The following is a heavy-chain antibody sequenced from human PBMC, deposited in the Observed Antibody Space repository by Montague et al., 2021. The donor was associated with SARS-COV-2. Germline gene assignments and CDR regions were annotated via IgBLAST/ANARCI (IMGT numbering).Heavy chain of an antibody. CDR2: INHSGYT. CDR3: ASAPGYSFGFWAY. D-gene: IGHD3-3*01. V-gene: IGHV4-34*01. J-gene: IGHJ4*02. Sequence: SETLSLTCAVYGASSTNYYWSWIRQSPGKGLEWVGEINHSGYTDXNPSRESRLTISLDSSKKQFSLKMTSVTAADTAIYYCASAPGYSFGFWAYWGQGTLVSVSS. CDR1: GASSTNYY.